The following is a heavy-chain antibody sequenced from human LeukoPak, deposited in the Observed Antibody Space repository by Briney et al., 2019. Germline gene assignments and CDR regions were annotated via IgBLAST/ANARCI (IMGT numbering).Heavy chain of an antibody. CDR1: GFTFSDYY. J-gene: IGHJ6*02. Sequence: GGSLRLSCAASGFTFSDYYMSWIRQAPGKGLEWVSYISSSGSTIYHADSVKGRFTISRDNAKNSLYLQMNSLRAEDTAVYYCARGPRYCSGGSCYRYGMDVWGQGTTVTVSS. CDR2: ISSSGSTI. CDR3: ARGPRYCSGGSCYRYGMDV. D-gene: IGHD2-15*01. V-gene: IGHV3-11*01.